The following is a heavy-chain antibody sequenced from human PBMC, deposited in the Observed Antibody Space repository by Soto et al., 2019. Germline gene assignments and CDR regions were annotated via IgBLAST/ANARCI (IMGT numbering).Heavy chain of an antibody. D-gene: IGHD3-3*01. V-gene: IGHV4-34*01. Sequence: SETLSLSGAVYGGSFSSYYWSWIRQPPGKGLEWIGEINHSGSTNYNPSLKSRVTISVDTSKNQSSLKLSSVSAADTAVYYCARGPALFRNYDFWSGYGKWFDPWGKGAMVTVSS. CDR2: INHSGST. CDR1: GGSFSSYY. CDR3: ARGPALFRNYDFWSGYGKWFDP. J-gene: IGHJ5*02.